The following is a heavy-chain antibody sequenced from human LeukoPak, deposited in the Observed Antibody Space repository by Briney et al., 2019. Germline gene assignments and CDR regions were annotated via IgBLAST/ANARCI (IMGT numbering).Heavy chain of an antibody. CDR2: IYWDGDK. CDR1: GFSLSTSGVG. V-gene: IGHV2-5*02. D-gene: IGHD2-15*01. CDR3: AHIGLGSGGSCCRDDY. J-gene: IGHJ4*02. Sequence: SGPTLVNPTQTLTLTCTFSGFSLSTSGVGVGWIRQPPGKALEWLALIYWDGDKRYSPSLKSRLTITKDTSKNQVVLTMTNMDPVDTATYYCAHIGLGSGGSCCRDDYWGQGTLVTVSS.